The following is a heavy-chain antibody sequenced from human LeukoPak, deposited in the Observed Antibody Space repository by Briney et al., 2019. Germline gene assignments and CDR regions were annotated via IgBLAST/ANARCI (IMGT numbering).Heavy chain of an antibody. J-gene: IGHJ4*02. CDR3: ARDAPYSSGWYGDGFDY. D-gene: IGHD6-19*01. CDR2: ISSSGSTI. V-gene: IGHV3-48*03. Sequence: GGSLRLSCAASGFTFSSYEMNWVRQAPGKGLEWVSYISSSGSTIYYADSVKGRFTISRDDAKNSLYLQMNSLRAEDTALYYCARDAPYSSGWYGDGFDYWGQGTLVTVSS. CDR1: GFTFSSYE.